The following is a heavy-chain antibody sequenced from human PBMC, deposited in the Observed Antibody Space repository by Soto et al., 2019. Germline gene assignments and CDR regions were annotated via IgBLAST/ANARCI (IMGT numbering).Heavy chain of an antibody. CDR1: GFTFSSYG. CDR2: ISYDGSNK. D-gene: IGHD6-6*01. V-gene: IGHV3-30*18. CDR3: AKLLDSSSQWFDY. Sequence: GGSLRLSCAASGFTFSSYGMHWVRQAPGKGLEWVAVISYDGSNKYYADSVKGRFTISRDNSKNTLYLQMNSLRAEDTAVYYCAKLLDSSSQWFDYWGQGTLVTV. J-gene: IGHJ4*02.